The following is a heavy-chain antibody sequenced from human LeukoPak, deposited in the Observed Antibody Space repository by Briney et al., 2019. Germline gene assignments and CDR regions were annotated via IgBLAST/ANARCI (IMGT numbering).Heavy chain of an antibody. J-gene: IGHJ6*03. Sequence: ASVKVSCKASGYTFTGYYMHWVRQAPGQGLEWMGWINPNSGGTNYAQKFQGRVTMTRDTSISTAYMELSRLRSDDTAVYYCARDSAQWELLSDYYYMDVWGKGTTVTVS. CDR1: GYTFTGYY. V-gene: IGHV1-2*02. D-gene: IGHD1-26*01. CDR2: INPNSGGT. CDR3: ARDSAQWELLSDYYYMDV.